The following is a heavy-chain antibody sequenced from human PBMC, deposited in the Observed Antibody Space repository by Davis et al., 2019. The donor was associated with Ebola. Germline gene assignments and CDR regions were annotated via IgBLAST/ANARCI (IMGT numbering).Heavy chain of an antibody. D-gene: IGHD3-9*01. CDR3: AKDHLSYFDWSDYYYGMDV. V-gene: IGHV3-30*04. CDR2: ISYDWTYN. CDR1: GFTFSSYA. J-gene: IGHJ6*02. Sequence: PGGSLRLSCAASGFTFSSYAMHWVRQAPGKGLEWVAIISYDWTYNLYAYSVECRFTISRDNSKNTLYLQMNSLRAEDTAGYYCAKDHLSYFDWSDYYYGMDVWGQGNTVTVSS.